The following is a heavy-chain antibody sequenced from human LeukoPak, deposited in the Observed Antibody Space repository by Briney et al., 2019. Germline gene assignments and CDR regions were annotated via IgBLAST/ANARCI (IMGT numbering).Heavy chain of an antibody. CDR2: FDPEDGET. CDR3: ATGYGSGSYFDN. Sequence: NAGGSLRLSCAASGFTFTSSAMHWVRQAPGKGLEWMGGFDPEDGETIYAQKFQGRVTMTEDTSTDTAYMELSSLRSEDTAVYYCATGYGSGSYFDNWGQGTLVTVSS. D-gene: IGHD3-10*01. CDR1: GFTFTSSA. J-gene: IGHJ4*02. V-gene: IGHV1-24*01.